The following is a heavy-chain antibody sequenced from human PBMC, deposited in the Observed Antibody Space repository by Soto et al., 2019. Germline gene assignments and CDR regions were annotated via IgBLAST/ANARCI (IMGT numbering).Heavy chain of an antibody. D-gene: IGHD1-26*01. Sequence: QVQLVQSGAEVKKPGASVKVSCKTSEYTFTSYDINWVRQATGQGLEWMGWMNPNSANTAYAQKFQGRVTMTRNTSIITAYMELSSLRSEDTAVYYCARERSSGAFDIWGQGTMVTVSS. V-gene: IGHV1-8*01. CDR2: MNPNSANT. CDR1: EYTFTSYD. CDR3: ARERSSGAFDI. J-gene: IGHJ3*02.